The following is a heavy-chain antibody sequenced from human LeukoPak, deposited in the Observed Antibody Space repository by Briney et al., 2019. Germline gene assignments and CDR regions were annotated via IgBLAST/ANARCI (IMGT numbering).Heavy chain of an antibody. CDR3: ARGRHRVYYYSYMDV. CDR1: GFTFRSYA. CDR2: ISYAGNIK. Sequence: PGGSLRLSCAASGFTFRSYAMHWVRQAPGKGLEWVALISYAGNIKYYADSVKGRFTISRDNSKNTLYLQMNSLRAEDTAVYYCARGRHRVYYYSYMDVWGKGTTVAVSS. J-gene: IGHJ6*03. V-gene: IGHV3-30*04.